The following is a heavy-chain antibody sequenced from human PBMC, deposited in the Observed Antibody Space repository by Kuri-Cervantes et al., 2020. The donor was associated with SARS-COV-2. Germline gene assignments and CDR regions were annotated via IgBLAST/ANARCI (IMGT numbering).Heavy chain of an antibody. CDR1: GFTFSNAW. CDR3: ARVGYDFWSGYYTLDY. J-gene: IGHJ4*02. V-gene: IGHV3-15*05. CDR2: IKSKTDGGTA. Sequence: GESLKISCAASGFTFSNAWMSWVRQAPGKGLEWVGRIKSKTDGGTADYAAPVKGRFTISRDDSKNTLYLQMNSLRAEDTAVYYCARVGYDFWSGYYTLDYWGLGTLVTVSS. D-gene: IGHD3-3*01.